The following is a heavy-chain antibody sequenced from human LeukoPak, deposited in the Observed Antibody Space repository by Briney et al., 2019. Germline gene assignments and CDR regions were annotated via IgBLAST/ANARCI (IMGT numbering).Heavy chain of an antibody. CDR1: GGSFSGYY. J-gene: IGHJ4*02. CDR3: ARDGGGWLLR. Sequence: SETLSLTCAVYGGSFSGYYWSWIRQPPGKGLEWIGEINHSGSTNYNPSLKSRVTISVDTSKNQFSLKLSSVTAADTAVYYCARDGGGWLLRWGQGTLVTVSS. D-gene: IGHD3-22*01. CDR2: INHSGST. V-gene: IGHV4-34*01.